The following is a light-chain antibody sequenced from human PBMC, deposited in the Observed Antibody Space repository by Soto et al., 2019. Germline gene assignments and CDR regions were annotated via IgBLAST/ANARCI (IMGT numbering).Light chain of an antibody. V-gene: IGLV1-40*01. Sequence: QSVLTQPPSVSGAPGQRVTISCTGSSSNIGAGYDVHWYQQRPGTAPKLLIFGNINRPSGVPDQFSGSKSGTSASLAITGLQAEDEGDYYCQSYDSTLSARYVFGTGTQLTVL. CDR3: QSYDSTLSARYV. J-gene: IGLJ1*01. CDR2: GNI. CDR1: SSNIGAGYD.